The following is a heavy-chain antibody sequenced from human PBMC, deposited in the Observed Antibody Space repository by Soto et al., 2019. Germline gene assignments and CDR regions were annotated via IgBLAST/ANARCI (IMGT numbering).Heavy chain of an antibody. CDR2: ISAAGDP. J-gene: IGHJ6*02. V-gene: IGHV3-13*05. CDR3: ARTDRDVYGLDV. Sequence: EVQLVESGGGLVQPGGSLRHSCEASGFTFRNYDMHWVRQGTGKGLEWVSGISAAGDPDYADSVEGRFTISTENAKNSFFLQMNSLRVGDTAVHYCARTDRDVYGLDVWGQGTTVSVS. CDR1: GFTFRNYD.